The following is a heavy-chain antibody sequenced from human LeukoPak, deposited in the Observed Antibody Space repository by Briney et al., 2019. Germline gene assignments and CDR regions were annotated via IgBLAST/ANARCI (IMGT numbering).Heavy chain of an antibody. D-gene: IGHD2-21*01. Sequence: ASVKVSCKASGYTFTGYYLHWVRQAPGQGLEWMGRINPNSGGTDSAQKFQGRVTTTRDTSISTAYMEMTKLTSDDTAVYFCVRRGDDYWGQGTLVTVSS. CDR2: INPNSGGT. V-gene: IGHV1-2*06. CDR1: GYTFTGYY. CDR3: VRRGDDY. J-gene: IGHJ4*02.